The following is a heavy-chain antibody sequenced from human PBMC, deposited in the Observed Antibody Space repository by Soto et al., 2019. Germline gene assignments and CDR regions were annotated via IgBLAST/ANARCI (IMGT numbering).Heavy chain of an antibody. CDR3: ARDPPPPDY. Sequence: QVQLVQSGAEVKKPGASVKVSCKASGYTFASYAISWMRQAPGQGLEWMGWISAYNGNTNYAQKLQGRVTMTTEKXXXXXXXXXXSXXXXXXXVYYCARDPPPPDYWGQGTLVT. CDR1: GYTFASYA. CDR2: ISAYNGNT. V-gene: IGHV1-18*01. D-gene: IGHD3-10*01. J-gene: IGHJ4*02.